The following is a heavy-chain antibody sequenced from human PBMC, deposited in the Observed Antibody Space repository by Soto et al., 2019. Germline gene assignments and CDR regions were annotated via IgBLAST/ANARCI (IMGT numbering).Heavy chain of an antibody. CDR3: ARDRNYDILTGYYV. J-gene: IGHJ4*02. CDR2: ISGGGGTI. CDR1: GSTFSDYY. Sequence: GGSLRLSCAVSGSTFSDYYMSWIRQVPGKGLEWVSYISGGGGTIHYADSVKGRFTISRDNAKNSLYLQMNSLRADDTAVYYCARDRNYDILTGYYVWGQGTLVTVSS. V-gene: IGHV3-11*01. D-gene: IGHD3-9*01.